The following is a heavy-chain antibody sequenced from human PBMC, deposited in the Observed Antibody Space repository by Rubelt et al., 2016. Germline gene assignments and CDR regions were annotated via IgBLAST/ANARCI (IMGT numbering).Heavy chain of an antibody. Sequence: EVQLLESGGGLVQPGGSLRLSCVASGFSFSNYAMSWVRQAPGKGLEWVGRIKSKREGGTTDYAAPVKGRFTISRDDSENKQYLLMNGLKTEDTAIYYCTTACYDFWSGTDYFDYWGQGALVTVSS. CDR1: GFSFSNYA. J-gene: IGHJ4*02. CDR2: IKSKREGGTT. V-gene: IGHV3-15*01. D-gene: IGHD3-3*01. CDR3: TTACYDFWSGTDYFDY.